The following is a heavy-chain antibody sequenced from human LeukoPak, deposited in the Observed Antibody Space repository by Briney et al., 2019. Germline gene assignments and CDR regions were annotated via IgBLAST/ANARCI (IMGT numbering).Heavy chain of an antibody. V-gene: IGHV1-24*01. CDR1: GHTLSDLS. J-gene: IGHJ4*02. Sequence: GASVKVSCKVSGHTLSDLSTHWVRQDPGGGLEWMGGIDPEEGETIYAQKFQGRVTMTEDTSTDTAYMELSSLRTEDTAVYYCATGGIYSLLDYWGQGTLVTVSS. CDR2: IDPEEGET. D-gene: IGHD1-26*01. CDR3: ATGGIYSLLDY.